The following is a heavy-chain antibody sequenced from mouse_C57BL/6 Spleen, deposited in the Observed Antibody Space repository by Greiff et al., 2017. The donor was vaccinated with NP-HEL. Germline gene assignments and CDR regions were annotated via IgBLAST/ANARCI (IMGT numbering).Heavy chain of an antibody. D-gene: IGHD2-5*01. V-gene: IGHV1-82*01. J-gene: IGHJ4*01. CDR3: ARGYSNMRGYAMDY. Sequence: VQLQQSGPELVKPGASVKISCKASGYAFSSSWMNWVKQRPGKGLEWIGRIYPGDGDTNYNGKFKGKATLTADKSSSTAYMRLSSLTSEDSAVYFCARGYSNMRGYAMDYWGQGTSVTVSS. CDR1: GYAFSSSW. CDR2: IYPGDGDT.